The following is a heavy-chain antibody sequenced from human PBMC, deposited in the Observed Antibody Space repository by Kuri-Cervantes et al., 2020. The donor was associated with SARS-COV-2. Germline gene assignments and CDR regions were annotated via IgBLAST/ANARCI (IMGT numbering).Heavy chain of an antibody. CDR2: IYYSGTT. D-gene: IGHD6-13*01. J-gene: IGHJ5*02. CDR3: AKDPAGGLNWFDP. CDR1: GDSISSGDYY. V-gene: IGHV4-30-4*01. Sequence: SCTVSGDSISSGDYYWSWIRQPPGKGLEWIGFIYYSGTTSYNPSLKSRVTMSVDTSKNQFSLKLSSVTAADTAVYYCAKDPAGGLNWFDPWGQGTLVTVSS.